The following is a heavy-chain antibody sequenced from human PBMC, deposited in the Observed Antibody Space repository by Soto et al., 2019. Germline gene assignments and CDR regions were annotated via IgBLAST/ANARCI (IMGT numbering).Heavy chain of an antibody. CDR3: ARVWSGSFVDRRRRLSPGAFDI. CDR2: ISYDGINK. CDR1: EFTFSAYA. D-gene: IGHD3-10*01. J-gene: IGHJ3*02. Sequence: QVELVESGGGVVQPGTSLRLSCAASEFTFSAYAMHWVRQAPGKGLEWVAVISYDGINKYYADCAEGRFTISRDNANNKLSRQLTGLTADETAVYSCARVWSGSFVDRRRRLSPGAFDIGGQGTMVTFSS. V-gene: IGHV3-30-3*01.